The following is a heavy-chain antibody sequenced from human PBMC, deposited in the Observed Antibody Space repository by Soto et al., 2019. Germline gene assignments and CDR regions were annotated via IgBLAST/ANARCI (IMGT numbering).Heavy chain of an antibody. CDR1: GFTFINYV. D-gene: IGHD6-19*01. CDR3: AKRIKNSSGWYADY. J-gene: IGHJ4*02. CDR2: ISGNGDHT. Sequence: EVQFLESGGRLVQPGGSLRLSCAASGFTFINYVMSWVRQAPGKGREWVSAISGNGDHTYYADSVKGRFTFSRDNSKNTLYLQMNSLSAEDTAIYYCAKRIKNSSGWYADYWGQGTLVTVSS. V-gene: IGHV3-23*01.